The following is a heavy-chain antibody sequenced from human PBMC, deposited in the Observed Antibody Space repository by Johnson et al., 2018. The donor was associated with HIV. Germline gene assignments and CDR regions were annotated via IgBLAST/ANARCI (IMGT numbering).Heavy chain of an antibody. Sequence: MQLVESGGGLIQPGGSLRLSCAASGFTVSSNYMGWVRQAPGKGLEWVSVLYSGGSTYYTDSVKGRFTISRDNSNNTLYMQMKSLKAEDTAVYYCAKDIYGYDAFDIWGQGTMVTVSS. CDR3: AKDIYGYDAFDI. J-gene: IGHJ3*02. CDR2: LYSGGST. CDR1: GFTVSSNY. V-gene: IGHV3-53*01. D-gene: IGHD5-24*01.